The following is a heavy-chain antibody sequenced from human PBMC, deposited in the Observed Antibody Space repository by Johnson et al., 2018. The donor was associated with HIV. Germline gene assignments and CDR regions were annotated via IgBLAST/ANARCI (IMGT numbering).Heavy chain of an antibody. D-gene: IGHD3-9*01. Sequence: MQLVESGVGVVRPGGSLRLSCAASGFTFDDYGMSWVRQAPGKGLEWVSGINWNGGSTSYADSVKGRFTISRDNAKNSLYLQMNSLRAEDTAVYYCAREAGTDIVTRGDAFDIWGQGTMVTVSS. CDR2: INWNGGST. CDR1: GFTFDDYG. J-gene: IGHJ3*02. CDR3: AREAGTDIVTRGDAFDI. V-gene: IGHV3-20*04.